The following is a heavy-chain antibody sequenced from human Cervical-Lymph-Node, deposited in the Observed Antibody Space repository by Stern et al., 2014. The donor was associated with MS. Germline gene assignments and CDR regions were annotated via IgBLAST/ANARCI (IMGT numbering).Heavy chain of an antibody. V-gene: IGHV1-46*01. D-gene: IGHD3-16*02. CDR1: GYTFTSYY. J-gene: IGHJ4*02. CDR2: INPSGGST. Sequence: VQLVQSGAEVKKPGASVTLSCKASGYTFTSYYMHWVRQAPGQGLEWMGIINPSGGSTSYAQRFQGRVTMTRDTSTSTVYMELSSLKSEDTAVYYCARDKDVWGSYRIDYWGQGTLVTVPS. CDR3: ARDKDVWGSYRIDY.